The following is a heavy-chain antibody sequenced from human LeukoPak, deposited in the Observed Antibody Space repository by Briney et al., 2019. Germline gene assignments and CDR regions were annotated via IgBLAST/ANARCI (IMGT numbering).Heavy chain of an antibody. Sequence: SETLSLTCTVSGGSISRGSYYWSWIWQPGGKGLVWLGCIYTRGSSNYNPSLESRVTISVDTSKNQFSLKLSSVTAADTAVYYCARDLLLDTAMVLSVPSGMDVWGQGTTVTVSS. D-gene: IGHD5-18*01. V-gene: IGHV4-61*02. CDR2: IYTRGSS. J-gene: IGHJ6*02. CDR3: ARDLLLDTAMVLSVPSGMDV. CDR1: GGSISRGSYY.